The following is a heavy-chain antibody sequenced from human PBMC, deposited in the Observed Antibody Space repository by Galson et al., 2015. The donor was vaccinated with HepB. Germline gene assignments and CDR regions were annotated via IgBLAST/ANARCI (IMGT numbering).Heavy chain of an antibody. D-gene: IGHD2-2*02. CDR1: GFTFSNYT. Sequence: SLRLSCAASGFTFSNYTMHWVRQAPGKGLEWVAVISYDGNYKYYADSVKGRFTISRDNSKNTLYLQMNSLRAEDTAVYYCAREGSDIVVVPAAIRTAFDIRGQGTMVTVSS. CDR2: ISYDGNYK. J-gene: IGHJ3*02. V-gene: IGHV3-30-3*01. CDR3: AREGSDIVVVPAAIRTAFDI.